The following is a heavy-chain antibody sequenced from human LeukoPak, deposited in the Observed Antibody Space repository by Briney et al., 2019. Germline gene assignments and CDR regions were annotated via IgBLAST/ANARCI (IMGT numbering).Heavy chain of an antibody. Sequence: QPGRSLRLSCAASGFTFDDYAMHWVRQAPGKGLEWVSGISWNSGSIGYADSVKGRFTISRDNAKNSLYLQMNSLRAEDTALYYCAREGTPADSGPSGGYYYYYYMDVWGKGTTVTVSS. V-gene: IGHV3-9*01. CDR3: AREGTPADSGPSGGYYYYYYMDV. CDR1: GFTFDDYA. J-gene: IGHJ6*03. D-gene: IGHD1/OR15-1a*01. CDR2: ISWNSGSI.